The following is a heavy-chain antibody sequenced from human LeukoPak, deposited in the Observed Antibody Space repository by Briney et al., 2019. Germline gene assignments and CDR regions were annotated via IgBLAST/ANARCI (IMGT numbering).Heavy chain of an antibody. V-gene: IGHV3-23*01. Sequence: SGGSLRLSCAASGFTFSNYAMNWVRQAPGKGLEWVSVISDLGASTYYADSVKGRFTISRDNSKNTLYLQMNSLRAEDTAVYYCAKGEDIVVVPAAMGYYYGSGSYDYWGQGTLVTVSS. CDR2: ISDLGAST. D-gene: IGHD2-2*01. CDR3: AKGEDIVVVPAAMGYYYGSGSYDY. CDR1: GFTFSNYA. J-gene: IGHJ4*02.